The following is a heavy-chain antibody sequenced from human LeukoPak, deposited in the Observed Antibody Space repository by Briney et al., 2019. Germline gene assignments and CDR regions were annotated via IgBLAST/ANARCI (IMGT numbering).Heavy chain of an antibody. J-gene: IGHJ4*02. CDR1: GYSISSGYY. V-gene: IGHV4-38-2*02. CDR3: ARVVGYSSSWYVDF. Sequence: SETLSLTCTVSGYSISSGYYWGWIRQPPGKGLEWIGSMYHSGGTYYNPSLKSRVTIPVDTSKNQFSLKLSSVTAADTAVYYCARVVGYSSSWYVDFWGQGTLVTVSS. CDR2: MYHSGGT. D-gene: IGHD6-13*01.